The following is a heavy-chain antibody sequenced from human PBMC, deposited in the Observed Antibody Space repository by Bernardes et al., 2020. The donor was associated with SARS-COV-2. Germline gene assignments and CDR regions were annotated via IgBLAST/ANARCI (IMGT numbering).Heavy chain of an antibody. CDR1: GFTFSSYD. CDR3: AKDGGVAYFDY. J-gene: IGHJ4*02. V-gene: IGHV3-30*18. CDR2: ISYDGSNK. Sequence: GGSLRLSCAASGFTFSSYDMHWVRQAPGKGLEWVAVISYDGSNKYYADSVKGRFTISRDNSKNTLYLQMNSLRAEDTAVYYCAKDGGVAYFDYWGQGTLVTVSS. D-gene: IGHD2-15*01.